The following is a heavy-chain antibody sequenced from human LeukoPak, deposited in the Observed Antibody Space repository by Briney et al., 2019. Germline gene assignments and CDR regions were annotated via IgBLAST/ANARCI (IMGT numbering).Heavy chain of an antibody. Sequence: GGSLRLSCAASGFTFSDYYMNWVRQAPGKGLEWVSSISSSSSYIYYADSVKGRFTISRDNAKNSLYLQMNSLRAEDTAVYYCARRIVGGDYYYMDVWGKGTTVTVSS. CDR2: ISSSSSYI. V-gene: IGHV3-21*01. CDR3: ARRIVGGDYYYMDV. D-gene: IGHD1-26*01. J-gene: IGHJ6*03. CDR1: GFTFSDYY.